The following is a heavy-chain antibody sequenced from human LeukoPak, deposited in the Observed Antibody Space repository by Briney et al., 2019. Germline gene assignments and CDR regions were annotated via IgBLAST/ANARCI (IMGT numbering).Heavy chain of an antibody. Sequence: GASVKVSCKASGYTFTGYYMHWVRQAPGQGLEWMAWINPNSGGTYYAQNFHDRITMTRDTSISTAYMELSRLRSDDTAIYYCARANAPYCSSTSCLLDYWGQGTLVTVSS. CDR1: GYTFTGYY. D-gene: IGHD2-2*01. CDR3: ARANAPYCSSTSCLLDY. J-gene: IGHJ4*02. CDR2: INPNSGGT. V-gene: IGHV1-2*02.